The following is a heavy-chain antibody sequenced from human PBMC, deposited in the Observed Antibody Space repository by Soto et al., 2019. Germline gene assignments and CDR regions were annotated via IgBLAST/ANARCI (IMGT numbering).Heavy chain of an antibody. CDR3: ARSVAAYWFDP. Sequence: SETLSLTCTVSGGSISSYYWSWIRQPPGKGLEWIGYIYYSGSTNYNPSLKSRVTISVDTSKNQFSLKLSSVTAADTAVYYCARSVAAYWFDPWGQGTLVTVSS. CDR2: IYYSGST. CDR1: GGSISSYY. D-gene: IGHD2-15*01. J-gene: IGHJ5*02. V-gene: IGHV4-59*08.